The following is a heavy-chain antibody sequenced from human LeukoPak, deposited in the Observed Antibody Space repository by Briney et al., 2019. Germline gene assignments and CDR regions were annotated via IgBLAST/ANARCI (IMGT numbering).Heavy chain of an antibody. D-gene: IGHD2-15*01. CDR1: GFTFSNYW. V-gene: IGHV3-74*01. CDR2: INNDGSST. J-gene: IGHJ4*02. CDR3: ATKRGVDCSGPSRVRYFDY. Sequence: GGSLRLSCAASGFTFSNYWMHWVRQAPGKGLVWVSRINNDGSSTSYADSVKGRFTISRDNAKNSLYLQMNSLRAEDTAVYYCATKRGVDCSGPSRVRYFDYWGQGTLVTVSS.